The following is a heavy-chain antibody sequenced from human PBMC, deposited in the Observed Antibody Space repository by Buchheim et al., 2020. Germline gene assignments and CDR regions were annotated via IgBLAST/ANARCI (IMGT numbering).Heavy chain of an antibody. V-gene: IGHV3-23*01. CDR3: AKGGYCSSSDCYRAYYYYNMDA. J-gene: IGHJ6*02. CDR2: IIGSGSRT. Sequence: EVQLLESGGGLVQPGGSLRLSCAASGFTFNNYAMNWVRHVPGKGLEWVSGIIGSGSRTYYADSVKGRLTISRVNSKGTLYLQMNSLRAEDTAVYYCAKGGYCSSSDCYRAYYYYNMDAWGQGTT. D-gene: IGHD2-2*01. CDR1: GFTFNNYA.